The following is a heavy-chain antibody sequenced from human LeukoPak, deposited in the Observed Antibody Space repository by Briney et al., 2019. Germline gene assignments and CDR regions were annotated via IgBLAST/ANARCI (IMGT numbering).Heavy chain of an antibody. V-gene: IGHV1-46*01. Sequence: ASVKVSCKASGYTFTSYYMHWVRQAPGQGLEWMGIINPSGGSTSYAQKFQGRVTMTRDTSTSTVYMELSSLRSEDTAVYYCARASSSIAARHRPHHFDYWGQGTLVTVSS. CDR1: GYTFTSYY. CDR3: ARASSSIAARHRPHHFDY. CDR2: INPSGGST. D-gene: IGHD6-6*01. J-gene: IGHJ4*02.